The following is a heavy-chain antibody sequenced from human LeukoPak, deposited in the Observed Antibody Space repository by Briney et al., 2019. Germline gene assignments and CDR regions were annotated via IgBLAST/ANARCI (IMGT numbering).Heavy chain of an antibody. V-gene: IGHV4-39*07. CDR3: ARQTGSGLFILP. CDR2: IYYSGST. D-gene: IGHD3/OR15-3a*01. Sequence: SETLSLTCTVSGGSISSSSYYWGCIRQPPGKGLEWIGNIYYSGSTYYNPSLRSRVTISVDTSKNQFSLKLSSVTAADTALYYCARQTGSGLFILPGGQGTLVTVSS. J-gene: IGHJ4*02. CDR1: GGSISSSSYY.